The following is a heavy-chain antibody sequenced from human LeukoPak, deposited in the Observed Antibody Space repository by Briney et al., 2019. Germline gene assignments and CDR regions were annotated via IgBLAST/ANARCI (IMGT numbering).Heavy chain of an antibody. CDR1: GFTFTSSA. Sequence: SVKVSCKASGFTFTSSAMQWVRQARGQRLEWIGWIVVGSGNTNYAQKSQERVTITRDMSTSTAYMELSSLRSEDTAVYYCAVRGGYYDSSGYYYDFDYWGQGTLVTVSS. J-gene: IGHJ4*02. CDR2: IVVGSGNT. V-gene: IGHV1-58*02. D-gene: IGHD3-22*01. CDR3: AVRGGYYDSSGYYYDFDY.